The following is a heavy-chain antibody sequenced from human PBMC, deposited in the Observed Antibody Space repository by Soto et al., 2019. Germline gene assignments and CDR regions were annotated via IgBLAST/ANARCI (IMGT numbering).Heavy chain of an antibody. CDR3: VRQGIDYLHGLVDV. Sequence: QVHVQQSGPGLVKPSETLSLSCTVSSGPSSSHNWGWIRQPPGRGLEWIGYVYYTGGTSSNPSLKSRVTISADTSTNPISLTLSSVTAADTAVYYCVRQGIDYLHGLVDVWGQGTTVSVSS. J-gene: IGHJ6*02. V-gene: IGHV4-59*08. CDR2: VYYTGGT. CDR1: SGPSSSHN. D-gene: IGHD1-26*01.